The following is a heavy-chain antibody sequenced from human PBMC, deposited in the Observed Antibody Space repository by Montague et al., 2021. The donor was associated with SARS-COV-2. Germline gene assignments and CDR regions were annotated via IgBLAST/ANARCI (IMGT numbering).Heavy chain of an antibody. Sequence: SETLSLTCAVYSASLSSYYWSWIRQPPGKGLEWIAEINHSGSSNYNSSLKSRVTISIDTSKSHVSLKVRSLTAADTAVYYCARGGGSNCYSYFDLWGRGSLVTVSS. CDR2: INHSGSS. V-gene: IGHV4-34*01. J-gene: IGHJ2*01. CDR1: SASLSSYY. CDR3: ARGGGSNCYSYFDL. D-gene: IGHD6-13*01.